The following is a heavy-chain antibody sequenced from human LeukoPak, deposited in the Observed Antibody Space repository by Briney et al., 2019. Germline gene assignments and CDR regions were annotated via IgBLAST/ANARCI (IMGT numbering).Heavy chain of an antibody. D-gene: IGHD6-13*01. J-gene: IGHJ5*02. CDR1: GGSISSYY. V-gene: IGHV4-4*07. CDR3: ARGLRWNWFDP. Sequence: PTETLSLTCTVSGGSISSYYWSWIRQPAGKGLEWIGRIYTSGSTNYNPSLKSRVTISVDTSKNQFSLKLSSVTAADTAVYYCARGLRWNWFDPWGQGTLVTVSS. CDR2: IYTSGST.